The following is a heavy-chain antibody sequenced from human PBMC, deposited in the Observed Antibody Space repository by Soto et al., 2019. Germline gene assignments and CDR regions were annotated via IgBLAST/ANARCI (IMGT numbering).Heavy chain of an antibody. V-gene: IGHV3-30-3*01. J-gene: IGHJ6*02. CDR3: ARERYTAMDYYYYGMDV. Sequence: SVGGVVQPGRSLRLSCAASGFTFSSYAMHWVRQAPGKGLEWVAVISYDGSNKYYADSVKGRFTISRDNSKNTLYLQMNSLRAEDTAVYYCARERYTAMDYYYYGMDVWGQGTTVTVSS. CDR2: ISYDGSNK. D-gene: IGHD5-18*01. CDR1: GFTFSSYA.